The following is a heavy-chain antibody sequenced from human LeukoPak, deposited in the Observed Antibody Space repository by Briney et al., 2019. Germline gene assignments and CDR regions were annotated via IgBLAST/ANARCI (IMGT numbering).Heavy chain of an antibody. D-gene: IGHD6-13*01. CDR3: ARALFIAAADHDAFDI. CDR2: VSYSGST. CDR1: SGAISSYY. J-gene: IGHJ3*02. Sequence: SETLSLTCTVSSGAISSYYWSWVRQPPGKGLEWMGYVSYSGSTNYNPSLKSRVTISVDTSKNQFSLKLSSVTAADTAVYYCARALFIAAADHDAFDIWGQGTMVTVSS. V-gene: IGHV4-59*01.